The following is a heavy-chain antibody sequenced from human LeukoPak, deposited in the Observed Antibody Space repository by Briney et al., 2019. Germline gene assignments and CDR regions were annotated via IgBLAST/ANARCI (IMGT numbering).Heavy chain of an antibody. Sequence: SETLSLTCTVSGGSISSYYWSWIRQPPGQGLEGMGYIYYSGSTNYNPSLKSRVTISVDTSKNQFSLKLSSVTAADTAVYYCARHRQGSWYYYYYYMDVWGKGTTVTISS. CDR1: GGSISSYY. CDR3: ARHRQGSWYYYYYYMDV. CDR2: IYYSGST. V-gene: IGHV4-59*08. D-gene: IGHD6-13*01. J-gene: IGHJ6*03.